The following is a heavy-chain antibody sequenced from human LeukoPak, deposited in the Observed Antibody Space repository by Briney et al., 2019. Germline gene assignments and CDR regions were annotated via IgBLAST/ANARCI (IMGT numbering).Heavy chain of an antibody. V-gene: IGHV4-59*01. Sequence: SETVSLTCTVSGGSISSYYWSWIRQSPGKGLEWIGYVYYSGSTNYNPSLKSRVTISVDTSENQFSLKLSSVTAADTAVYYCARERTMVRGMSWFDPWGQGTLVAVSS. J-gene: IGHJ5*02. CDR2: VYYSGST. CDR3: ARERTMVRGMSWFDP. D-gene: IGHD3-10*01. CDR1: GGSISSYY.